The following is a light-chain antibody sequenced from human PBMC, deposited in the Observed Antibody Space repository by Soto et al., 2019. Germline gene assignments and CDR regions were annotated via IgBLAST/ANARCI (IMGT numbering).Light chain of an antibody. CDR2: KAS. V-gene: IGKV1-5*03. J-gene: IGKJ1*01. Sequence: DIQMTQSPSTLSASVGDRVTITCRASQSISSWLAWYQQKPGKAPKLLIYKASSLQSGVPSRFSGSGSGTEFTLTISSLQPDDFATYYCQQYGSYWTFGQGTKVEIK. CDR3: QQYGSYWT. CDR1: QSISSW.